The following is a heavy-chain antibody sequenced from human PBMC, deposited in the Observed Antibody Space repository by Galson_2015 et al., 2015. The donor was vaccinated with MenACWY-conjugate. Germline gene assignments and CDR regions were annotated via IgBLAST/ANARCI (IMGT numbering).Heavy chain of an antibody. Sequence: TLSLTCAVYGGSFSGYYWSWIRQPPGKGLEWIGEINHSGSTNYNPSLKSRVTISVDTSKNQFSLKLSSVTAADTAVYYCATVEDSSGYYYGMDVWGQGTTVTVSS. V-gene: IGHV4-34*01. D-gene: IGHD3-10*01. CDR2: INHSGST. J-gene: IGHJ6*02. CDR3: ATVEDSSGYYYGMDV. CDR1: GGSFSGYY.